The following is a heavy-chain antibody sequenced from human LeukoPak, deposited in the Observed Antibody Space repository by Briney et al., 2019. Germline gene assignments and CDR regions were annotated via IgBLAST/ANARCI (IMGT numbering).Heavy chain of an antibody. Sequence: GESLKISCAASGFTFSSYGMHWVRQAPGKGLEWVAFIRYDGSNKYYADSVKGRFTISRDNSKNTLYLQTNSLRAEDTAVYYCAKDSSSLPWGQGTLVTVSS. D-gene: IGHD6-6*01. CDR1: GFTFSSYG. V-gene: IGHV3-30*02. CDR3: AKDSSSLP. J-gene: IGHJ5*02. CDR2: IRYDGSNK.